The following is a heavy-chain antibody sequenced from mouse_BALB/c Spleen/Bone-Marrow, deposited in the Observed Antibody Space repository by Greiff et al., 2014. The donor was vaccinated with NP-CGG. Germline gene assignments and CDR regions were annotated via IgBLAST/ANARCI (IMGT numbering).Heavy chain of an antibody. D-gene: IGHD1-2*01. CDR3: TKDYGYVDAMDY. V-gene: IGHV1-84*02. J-gene: IGHJ4*01. CDR2: IYPGSDSS. Sequence: QVQLQQPGPELVKPGASVKISCKASGYTFTDYYINWVKQKPGQGLEWIGWIYPGSDSSKYNERFKGKATLTVDTSSRTSYMQLSSLTSEDTAVYFCTKDYGYVDAMDYWGQGTSVTVSS. CDR1: GYTFTDYY.